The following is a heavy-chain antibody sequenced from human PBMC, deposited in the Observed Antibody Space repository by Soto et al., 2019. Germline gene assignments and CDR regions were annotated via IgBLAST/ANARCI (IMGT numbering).Heavy chain of an antibody. V-gene: IGHV4-4*07. CDR3: VRDGTKTLRDWFDP. D-gene: IGHD1-1*01. CDR2: IYATGTT. J-gene: IGHJ5*02. Sequence: PSETLSLTCTVSGASISGFYWSWLRKSAGKGLEWIGRIYATGTTDYSPSLKSRVMMSVDTSKKQFSLKLRSVTAADTAVYYCVRDGTKTLRDWFDPWGQGISVTVS. CDR1: GASISGFY.